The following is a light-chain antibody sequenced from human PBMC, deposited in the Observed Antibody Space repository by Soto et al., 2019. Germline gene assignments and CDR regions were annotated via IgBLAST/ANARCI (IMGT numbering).Light chain of an antibody. J-gene: IGKJ1*01. CDR2: SAS. V-gene: IGKV3-15*01. Sequence: EIVMTQSPVTLSVSPGERATLSCRASQSVGSNLAWYQQKPGQAPRLVISSASTRATGIPARFSGSGSGTEFPLTISSLQSEDFAVYYCQQYDNWPKWTFGQGTRVEIK. CDR3: QQYDNWPKWT. CDR1: QSVGSN.